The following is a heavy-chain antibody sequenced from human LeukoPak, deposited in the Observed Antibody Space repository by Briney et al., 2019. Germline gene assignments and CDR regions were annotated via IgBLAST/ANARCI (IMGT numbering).Heavy chain of an antibody. CDR1: GGSFSGYY. D-gene: IGHD3-10*01. V-gene: IGHV4-34*01. Sequence: PSETLSLTCAVYGGSFSGYYWSWIRQPPGKGLEWIGEINHRRSTNYNPSLKSRVTMSVDTSKNQFSLKLSSVTAADTAVYYCARPKTYYYGSGSPGFDPWGQGTLVTVSS. CDR3: ARPKTYYYGSGSPGFDP. J-gene: IGHJ5*02. CDR2: INHRRST.